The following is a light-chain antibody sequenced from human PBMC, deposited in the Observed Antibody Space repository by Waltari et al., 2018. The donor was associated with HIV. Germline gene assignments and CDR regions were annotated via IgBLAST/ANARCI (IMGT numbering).Light chain of an antibody. J-gene: IGLJ2*01. CDR3: SSFTTSNSLL. CDR2: EVI. CDR1: SSDGGAYNY. V-gene: IGLV2-14*01. Sequence: QSALTQPASVSGSPGQSITVSCTGTSSDGGAYNYVSWYQQTPGTAPKPVIYEVINRPSGISDRFSGSKSGNTASLTISGLQTEDEGDYYCSSFTTSNSLLFGGGTKVTVL.